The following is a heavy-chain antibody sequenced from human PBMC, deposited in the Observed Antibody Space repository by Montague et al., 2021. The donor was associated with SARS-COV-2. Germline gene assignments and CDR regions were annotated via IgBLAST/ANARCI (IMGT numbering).Heavy chain of an antibody. CDR1: GDSVSTNSGT. CDR3: ASAERGSCGDGNCYQYFFNY. Sequence: CAISGDSVSTNSGTWNWVRLSPSRGLEWLGRTYYRSEWYSDYSVSVKSRISINPDTSKNQFSLQLNSVTPEDTAVYYCASAERGSCGDGNCYQYFFNYWGQGTQVTVSS. CDR2: TYYRSEWYS. D-gene: IGHD2-15*01. J-gene: IGHJ4*02. V-gene: IGHV6-1*01.